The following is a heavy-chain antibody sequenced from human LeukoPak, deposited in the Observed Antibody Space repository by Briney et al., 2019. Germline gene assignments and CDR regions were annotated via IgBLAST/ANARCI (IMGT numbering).Heavy chain of an antibody. J-gene: IGHJ4*02. CDR1: GYTFTGYY. D-gene: IGHD3-10*01. CDR2: INPNSGGT. V-gene: IGHV1-2*02. Sequence: ASVKVSCKASGYTFTGYYMHWVRQAPGQGLEWMGWINPNSGGTNYAQKFQGRVTMTRDTSIVTAYMELSRLRSDDTAVYYCARDRAPGRIGLSYWGQGTLVTVSS. CDR3: ARDRAPGRIGLSY.